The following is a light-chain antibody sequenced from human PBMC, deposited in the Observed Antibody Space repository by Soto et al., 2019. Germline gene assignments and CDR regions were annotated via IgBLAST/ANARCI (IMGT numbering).Light chain of an antibody. CDR1: GSDVGGYNY. CDR2: DVS. Sequence: QSALTQPASVSGSPGQSITISCTGTGSDVGGYNYVSWYQQHPGKAPKLMIYDVSNRPSGVSNRFSGSKSGNTASLTISGLQAEDEADYYCSSYTSSSTLLDVFGTGTKVTVL. V-gene: IGLV2-14*01. J-gene: IGLJ1*01. CDR3: SSYTSSSTLLDV.